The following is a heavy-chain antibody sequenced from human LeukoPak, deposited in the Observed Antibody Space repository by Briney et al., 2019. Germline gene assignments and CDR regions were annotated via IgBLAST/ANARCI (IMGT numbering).Heavy chain of an antibody. CDR1: GHTFTGYD. D-gene: IGHD4-17*01. CDR3: ARVGVRLRGPVYNWFDP. CDR2: MNPNSGNT. V-gene: IGHV1-8*01. J-gene: IGHJ5*02. Sequence: ASVTVSCKASGHTFTGYDINWVRQATGQGLEWMGWMNPNSGNTGYAQKFQGRVTMTRNTSISTAYMELSSLRSEDTAVYYCARVGVRLRGPVYNWFDPWGQGTLVTVSS.